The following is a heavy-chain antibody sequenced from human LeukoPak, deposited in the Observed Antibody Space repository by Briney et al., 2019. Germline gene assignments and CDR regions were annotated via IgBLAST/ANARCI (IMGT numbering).Heavy chain of an antibody. CDR1: GYSTSSGYY. J-gene: IGHJ3*02. Sequence: SETLYLTCAVSGYSTSSGYYWGWIRQPPGKGQEWMGSIYHSGSTYYNPSLKSRVTISVDTSKNHFSLKLSSVTAADTAVYYCARRVGDDQYAAFDIWGQGTMVTVSS. CDR2: IYHSGST. D-gene: IGHD1-26*01. CDR3: ARRVGDDQYAAFDI. V-gene: IGHV4-38-2*01.